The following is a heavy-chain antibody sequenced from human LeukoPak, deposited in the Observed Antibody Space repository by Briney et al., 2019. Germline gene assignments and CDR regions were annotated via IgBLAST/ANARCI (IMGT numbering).Heavy chain of an antibody. V-gene: IGHV1-69*13. D-gene: IGHD6-19*01. Sequence: GASVKVSCKTSGGTFSTYAITWVRQAPGQGLEWMGVIITMFGTTNYAQKFQGRVTITADESTSTVYMELSSLRSEDTAIYYCARAGEVYSSGSYLDYWGQGTLVTVSS. J-gene: IGHJ4*02. CDR3: ARAGEVYSSGSYLDY. CDR2: IITMFGTT. CDR1: GGTFSTYA.